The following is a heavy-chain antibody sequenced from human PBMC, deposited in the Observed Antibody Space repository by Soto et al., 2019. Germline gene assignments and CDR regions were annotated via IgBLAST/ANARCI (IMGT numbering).Heavy chain of an antibody. CDR1: GFTFSSYG. CDR2: ISYDGSNK. J-gene: IGHJ6*02. Sequence: LRLSCAASGFTFSSYGMHWVRQAPGKGLEWVAVISYDGSNKHYADSVKSRFTISRDNSKNTLFLQMNSLRAEDTAVYYCAKGSTTSRYYYYGMDVWGQGTT. D-gene: IGHD1-26*01. CDR3: AKGSTTSRYYYYGMDV. V-gene: IGHV3-30*18.